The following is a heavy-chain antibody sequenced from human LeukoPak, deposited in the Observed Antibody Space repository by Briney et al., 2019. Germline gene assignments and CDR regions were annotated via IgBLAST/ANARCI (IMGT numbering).Heavy chain of an antibody. CDR3: TSRAVAGHRDFDY. Sequence: GGSLRLSCAASGFSFSGSAMHWVRQASGKGLEWVGRIRSKANSYATAYAASVKGRFTISRDDSKNTAYLQMNSLKTEDTAVYYCTSRAVAGHRDFDYWGQGTLVTVFS. D-gene: IGHD6-19*01. CDR1: GFSFSGSA. CDR2: IRSKANSYAT. V-gene: IGHV3-73*01. J-gene: IGHJ4*02.